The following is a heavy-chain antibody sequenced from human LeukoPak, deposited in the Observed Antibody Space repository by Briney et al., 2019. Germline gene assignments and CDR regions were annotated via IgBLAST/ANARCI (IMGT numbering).Heavy chain of an antibody. J-gene: IGHJ4*02. D-gene: IGHD6-19*01. Sequence: GGSLRLSCAASGFTFSSYDMNWVRRAPGKGLEWVSYISSSSSTIYYADSVKGRFTISRDNATNSLYLQMNSLRAEAKAVYYCAKAYGGIAVAGTVYWGQGTLVTVSS. CDR1: GFTFSSYD. CDR3: AKAYGGIAVAGTVY. V-gene: IGHV3-48*01. CDR2: ISSSSSTI.